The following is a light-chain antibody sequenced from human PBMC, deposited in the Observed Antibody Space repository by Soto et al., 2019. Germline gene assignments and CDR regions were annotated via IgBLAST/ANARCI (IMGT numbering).Light chain of an antibody. V-gene: IGKV3-20*01. J-gene: IGKJ5*01. CDR2: GAS. CDR1: QSVSSN. CDR3: QQYDSSPIT. Sequence: EIVLTQSPDTLSLSPGYSATLSCRASQSVSSNLAWYQQKPGQAPSLLIYGASRRATGIPDRFSGSGAGTDFTLNISRLEPEDFAVYYCQQYDSSPITFGQWTRLEIK.